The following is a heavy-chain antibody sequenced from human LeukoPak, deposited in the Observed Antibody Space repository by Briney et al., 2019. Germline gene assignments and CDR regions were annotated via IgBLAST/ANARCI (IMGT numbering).Heavy chain of an antibody. CDR1: GLSISDNY. CDR3: AKDFQYCSSTTCYPGGHGMDV. Sequence: GGSLRLSCAASGLSISDNYMSWVRQAPGKGLEWVSIIHSGGNIYYADPVKGRFTISRDNSKDTLYLQMNSLRAEDTAVYYCAKDFQYCSSTTCYPGGHGMDVWGQGTTVTVSS. J-gene: IGHJ6*02. CDR2: IHSGGNI. D-gene: IGHD2-2*01. V-gene: IGHV3-53*05.